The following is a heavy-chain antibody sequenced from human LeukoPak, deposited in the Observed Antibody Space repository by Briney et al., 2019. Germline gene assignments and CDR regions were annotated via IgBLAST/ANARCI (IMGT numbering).Heavy chain of an antibody. CDR1: GFTFSSYS. CDR2: INGRGGLI. V-gene: IGHV3-21*04. Sequence: GGSLRLSCAASGFTFSSYSMNWVRQAPGKGLEWVASINGRGGLIYYPDSVKGRFTISRDNAKNSLYLQMDSLRDEDTAVYYCARDSMLVDYWGRGTLVTVSS. J-gene: IGHJ4*02. CDR3: ARDSMLVDY. D-gene: IGHD2/OR15-2a*01.